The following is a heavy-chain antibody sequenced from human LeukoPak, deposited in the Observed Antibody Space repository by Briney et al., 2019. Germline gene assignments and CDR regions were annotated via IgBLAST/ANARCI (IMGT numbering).Heavy chain of an antibody. Sequence: GGSLGLSCAASGFTFSSYSMNWVRQAPGKGLEWVSSISSSSSYIYYADSVKGRFTISRDNAKNSLYLQMNSLRAEDTAVYYCARDGQQQLVPDYWGQGTLVTVSS. CDR2: ISSSSSYI. J-gene: IGHJ4*02. D-gene: IGHD6-13*01. CDR3: ARDGQQQLVPDY. CDR1: GFTFSSYS. V-gene: IGHV3-21*01.